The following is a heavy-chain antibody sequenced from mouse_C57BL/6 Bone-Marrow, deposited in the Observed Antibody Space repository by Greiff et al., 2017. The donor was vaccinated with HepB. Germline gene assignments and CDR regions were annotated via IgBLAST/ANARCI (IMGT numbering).Heavy chain of an antibody. CDR2: ISNGGGGT. CDR3: ARPYYGKGGFAY. Sequence: EVKLMESGGGLVKPGGSLTLSCAASGFTFSDYYCCWVRQTPEKSLELVAYISNGGGGTYYPDTVKGRFTISRDNATNTLYLQMRRLKSKYTAMYYCARPYYGKGGFAYWGQGTLVTVSS. V-gene: IGHV5-12*01. CDR1: GFTFSDYY. D-gene: IGHD2-10*01. J-gene: IGHJ3*01.